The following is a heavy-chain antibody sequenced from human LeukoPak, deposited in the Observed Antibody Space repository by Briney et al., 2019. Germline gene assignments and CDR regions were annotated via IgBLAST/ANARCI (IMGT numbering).Heavy chain of an antibody. D-gene: IGHD2-15*01. CDR1: GGSFSGYY. Sequence: SETLSLTRAVCGGSFSGYYWSWIRQPPGKGLDWIREINHSGSTNYNPSLKSRVTISVYTSKNQVSLKLSSVTAADTAVYYCARGRSGRILYLRSSILPGDAFDTWGQRTMVTVSS. CDR2: INHSGST. CDR3: ARGRSGRILYLRSSILPGDAFDT. J-gene: IGHJ3*02. V-gene: IGHV4-34*01.